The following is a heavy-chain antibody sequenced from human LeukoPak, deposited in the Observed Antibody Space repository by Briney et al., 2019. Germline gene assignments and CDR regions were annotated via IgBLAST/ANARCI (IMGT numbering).Heavy chain of an antibody. Sequence: QPGGSLRLSCAASGFRFSNYWMSWARQAPGKGLEWVANINQDGSEKYYVDSVKGRFTISRDNAKNSLFLQMNSLRAEDTAVYYCARDMAYGDSSDYWGQGTLVTVSS. J-gene: IGHJ4*02. CDR2: INQDGSEK. CDR3: ARDMAYGDSSDY. D-gene: IGHD4-17*01. V-gene: IGHV3-7*01. CDR1: GFRFSNYW.